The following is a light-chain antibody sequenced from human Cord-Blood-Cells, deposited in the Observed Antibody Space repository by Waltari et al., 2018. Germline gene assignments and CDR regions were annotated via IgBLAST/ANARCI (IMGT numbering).Light chain of an antibody. CDR2: FDS. CDR3: QVWDSSSDHPV. CDR1: NIVSKS. Sequence: SYVLTQPPSVSGAPGQTARITCGGNNIVSKSVHCYQQKPGQAPVLVIYFDSDRPPGIPERFSGSNSGNTATLTISRVEAGDEADYYCQVWDSSSDHPVFGGGTKLTVL. V-gene: IGLV3-21*04. J-gene: IGLJ2*01.